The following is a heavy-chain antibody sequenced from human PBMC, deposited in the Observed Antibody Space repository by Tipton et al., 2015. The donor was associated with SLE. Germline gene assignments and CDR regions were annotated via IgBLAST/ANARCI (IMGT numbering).Heavy chain of an antibody. V-gene: IGHV3-9*01. CDR3: AKALGSGSYLDAFDI. CDR2: ISWNSGSI. D-gene: IGHD3-10*01. J-gene: IGHJ3*02. CDR1: GFTFDDYA. Sequence: SLRLSCTAAGFTFDDYAMHWVRQAPGKGLEWVSGISWNSGSIGYADSVKGRFTISRDNAKNSLYLQMNSLRAEDTALYYCAKALGSGSYLDAFDIWGQGTMVTVSS.